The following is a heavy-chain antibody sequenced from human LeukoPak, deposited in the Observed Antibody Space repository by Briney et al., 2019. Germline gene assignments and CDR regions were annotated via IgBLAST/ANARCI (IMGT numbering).Heavy chain of an antibody. CDR1: GFTFSSHW. J-gene: IGHJ4*02. V-gene: IGHV3-7*05. CDR2: IKEDGSEK. CDR3: VRSGGY. D-gene: IGHD1-26*01. Sequence: GGSLRLSCAASGFTFSSHWMNWVRQAPGKGLEWVANIKEDGSEKYYVDSVKGRFTISRGNAKNSLCLQMNSLRAEDTAIYYCVRSGGYWGKGTLVTVSS.